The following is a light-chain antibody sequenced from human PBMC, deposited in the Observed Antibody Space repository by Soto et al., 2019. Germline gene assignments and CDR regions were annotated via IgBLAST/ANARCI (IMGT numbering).Light chain of an antibody. V-gene: IGKV1-27*01. J-gene: IGKJ2*01. CDR1: QGISNY. Sequence: DIPMTQSPSSLSASVGDRVTITCRASQGISNYLAWYQQKPGKVPKLLIYAASTLQSGVPSRFSGSGSGTDFTLTISSLQPEDVANYYCQKYNSAPYTFGQVTKLEIK. CDR3: QKYNSAPYT. CDR2: AAS.